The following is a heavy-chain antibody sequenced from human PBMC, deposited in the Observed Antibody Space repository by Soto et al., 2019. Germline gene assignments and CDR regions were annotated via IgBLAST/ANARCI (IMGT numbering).Heavy chain of an antibody. CDR2: IYYSGST. D-gene: IGHD3-10*01. CDR1: GGSISSSSYY. J-gene: IGHJ4*02. CDR3: ARHGDAYGSGSYFYY. V-gene: IGHV4-39*01. Sequence: SETLSLTCTVSGGSISSSSYYWGWIRQPPGKGLEWIGSIYYSGSTYYNPSLKSRVTISVDTSKNQFSLKLSSVTAADTAVYYCARHGDAYGSGSYFYYWGQGTLVTVSS.